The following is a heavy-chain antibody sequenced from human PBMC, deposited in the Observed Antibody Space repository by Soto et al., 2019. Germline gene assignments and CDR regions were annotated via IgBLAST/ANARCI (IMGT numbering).Heavy chain of an antibody. CDR2: IWYDGSNK. V-gene: IGHV3-33*01. J-gene: IGHJ5*02. D-gene: IGHD6-13*01. Sequence: QVQLVESGGGVDQPGRSLRLSCAASGFTFSSYGMHWVRQAPGKGLEWVAVIWYDGSNKYYADSVKGRFTISRDNSKNTLYLQMNSLRAEDTAVYYCARDHAAAGLNWFDPWGQGTLVTVSS. CDR3: ARDHAAAGLNWFDP. CDR1: GFTFSSYG.